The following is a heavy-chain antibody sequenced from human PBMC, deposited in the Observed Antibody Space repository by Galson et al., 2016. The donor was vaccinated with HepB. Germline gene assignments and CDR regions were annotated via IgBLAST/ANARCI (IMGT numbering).Heavy chain of an antibody. J-gene: IGHJ4*02. V-gene: IGHV3-33*01. CDR3: ARGTREFDF. CDR2: VSYDGKNE. CDR1: GFGFSDFA. D-gene: IGHD5-24*01. Sequence: SLRLSCAASGFGFSDFAMYWVRQAPGKGLEWLALVSYDGKNEVYRDSVKGRFSISRDNPTNTLYLQLSSLRAEDTAIYYCARGTREFDFWGQGTLVTVSS.